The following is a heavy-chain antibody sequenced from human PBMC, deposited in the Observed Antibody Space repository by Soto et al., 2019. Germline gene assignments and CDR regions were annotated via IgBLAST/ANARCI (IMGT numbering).Heavy chain of an antibody. Sequence: EVQLLESGGGLVQPGGSLRLSCAASGFTFSSYAMSWVRQAPGKGLEWVSAISGSGGSTYYADSVKGRFTISRDNSKNTLYLQMNRLRAEDTAVYYCAKDQPAIVVVPAASDAFDIWGKGTMVTVSS. J-gene: IGHJ3*02. CDR1: GFTFSSYA. D-gene: IGHD2-2*01. V-gene: IGHV3-23*01. CDR3: AKDQPAIVVVPAASDAFDI. CDR2: ISGSGGST.